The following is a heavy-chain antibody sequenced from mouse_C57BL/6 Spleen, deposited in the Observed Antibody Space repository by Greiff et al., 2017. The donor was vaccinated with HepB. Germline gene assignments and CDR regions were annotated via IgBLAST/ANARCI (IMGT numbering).Heavy chain of an antibody. Sequence: QVQLKQSGAELVKPGASVKLSCKASGYTFTEYTIHWVKQRSGQGLEWIGWFYPGSGSIKYNEKFKDKATLTADKSSSTVYMELSRLTSEDSAVYFCARHEEPLLTGYWYFDVWGTGTTVTVSS. J-gene: IGHJ1*03. CDR2: FYPGSGSI. D-gene: IGHD4-1*01. CDR3: ARHEEPLLTGYWYFDV. CDR1: GYTFTEYT. V-gene: IGHV1-62-2*01.